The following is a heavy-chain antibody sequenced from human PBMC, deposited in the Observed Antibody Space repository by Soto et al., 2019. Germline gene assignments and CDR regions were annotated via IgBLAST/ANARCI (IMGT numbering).Heavy chain of an antibody. J-gene: IGHJ5*02. V-gene: IGHV5-10-1*01. Sequence: GESLKISCKGSGYSFTSYWISWVRQMPGKGLEWMGRIDPSDSYTNYSPSFQGHVTISADKSISTAYLQWSSLKASDTAMYYCARHGVGATRAGGVWFDPWGQGTLVTVS. D-gene: IGHD1-26*01. CDR1: GYSFTSYW. CDR2: IDPSDSYT. CDR3: ARHGVGATRAGGVWFDP.